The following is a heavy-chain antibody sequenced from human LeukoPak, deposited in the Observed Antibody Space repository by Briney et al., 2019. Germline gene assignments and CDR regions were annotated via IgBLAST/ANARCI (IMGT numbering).Heavy chain of an antibody. D-gene: IGHD1-26*01. CDR2: INPTGGST. J-gene: IGHJ5*02. Sequence: EASVKVSCKASGYTFTSYYMHWVRQAPGQGLEWMGLINPTGGSTGYAQKFQGRVTMTRDMSTSTDYMELSSLGSEDTAIYYCARDNSVGDNAWWFDPWGQGTLVTVSS. V-gene: IGHV1-46*01. CDR3: ARDNSVGDNAWWFDP. CDR1: GYTFTSYY.